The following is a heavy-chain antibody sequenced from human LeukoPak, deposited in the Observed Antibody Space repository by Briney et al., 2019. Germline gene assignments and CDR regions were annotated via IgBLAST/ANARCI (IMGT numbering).Heavy chain of an antibody. Sequence: GASVKVSCKASGYTFTGYYMHWVRQAPGQGLEWMGWINPNSGGTNYAQKFQGRVTMTRYTSISTAYMELSRLRPDDTAVYYCARVTVSRVGAKDPFDYWGQGTLVTVSS. CDR1: GYTFTGYY. V-gene: IGHV1-2*02. CDR3: ARVTVSRVGAKDPFDY. CDR2: INPNSGGT. J-gene: IGHJ4*02. D-gene: IGHD1-26*01.